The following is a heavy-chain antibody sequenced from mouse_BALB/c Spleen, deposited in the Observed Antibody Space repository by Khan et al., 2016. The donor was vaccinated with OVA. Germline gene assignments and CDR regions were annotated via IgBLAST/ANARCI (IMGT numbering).Heavy chain of an antibody. V-gene: IGHV9-4*02. CDR3: ARGGAAYYRNDGGAMDY. J-gene: IGHJ4*01. D-gene: IGHD2-14*01. CDR2: LNTHSGVP. CDR1: GYTFTTAG. Sequence: LVESGPELKKPGETVRISCKASGYTFTTAGMQWVQKMPGKGLKWIGWLNTHSGVPKYAEDFKGRFAFSLETSASTAYLQITNLKNEDTATYCCARGGAAYYRNDGGAMDYWGQGTSVTVSS.